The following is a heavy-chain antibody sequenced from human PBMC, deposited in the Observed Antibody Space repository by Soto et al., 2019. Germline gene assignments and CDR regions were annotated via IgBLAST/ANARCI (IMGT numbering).Heavy chain of an antibody. CDR1: GFTFSSYA. V-gene: IGHV3-23*01. CDR2: ISGSGGST. Sequence: PGGSLRLSCAASGFTFSSYAMSWVRQAPGKGLEWVSAISGSGGSTYYADSVKGRFTISRDNSKNTLYLQMNSLRAEDTAVYYCAKDFSWAQYSRQYYFDYWGQGTLVTVSS. CDR3: AKDFSWAQYSRQYYFDY. J-gene: IGHJ4*02. D-gene: IGHD5-18*01.